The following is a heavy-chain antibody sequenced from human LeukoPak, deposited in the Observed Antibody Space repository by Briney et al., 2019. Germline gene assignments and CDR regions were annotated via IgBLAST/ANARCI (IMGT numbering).Heavy chain of an antibody. CDR3: ARDLEKTPDY. CDR1: GFTFSGYW. V-gene: IGHV3-74*01. Sequence: PGGSLRLSCAASGFTFSGYWMHWVRQAPGKGLVWVSGISSDAGGTTYADSVKGRFTISRDNAKNTLYLQMNSLRVEDTAVYHCARDLEKTPDYWGQGTLVTVSS. CDR2: ISSDAGGT. J-gene: IGHJ4*02. D-gene: IGHD1-1*01.